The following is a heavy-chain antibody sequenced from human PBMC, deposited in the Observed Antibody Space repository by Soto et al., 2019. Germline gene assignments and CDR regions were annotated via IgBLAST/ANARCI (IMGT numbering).Heavy chain of an antibody. D-gene: IGHD6-6*01. V-gene: IGHV4-34*01. Sequence: PSETLSLTCAVYGGSFSGYYWSWIRQPPGKGLEWIGEINHSGSTNYNPSLKSRVTISVDTSKNQFSLKLSSVTAADTAVYYCARGPSQQRVMYNWFDPWGQGTLVTVSS. CDR3: ARGPSQQRVMYNWFDP. J-gene: IGHJ5*02. CDR2: INHSGST. CDR1: GGSFSGYY.